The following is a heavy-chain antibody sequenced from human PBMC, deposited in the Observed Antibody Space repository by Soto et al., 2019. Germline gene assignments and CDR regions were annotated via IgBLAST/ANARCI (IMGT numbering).Heavy chain of an antibody. V-gene: IGHV1-18*01. CDR2: ISPYKSNT. D-gene: IGHD3-10*01. CDR1: GYTFPCSG. CDR3: ARDLDGSGSYYTNY. Sequence: ASVKVSRKTSGYTFPCSGISCVRQAPGQGLEWMGWISPYKSNTYYAQRLQGRVTMTTDTSTSTAYMELRSLRSDDTAVYFCARDLDGSGSYYTNYWGQGTLVTVSS. J-gene: IGHJ4*02.